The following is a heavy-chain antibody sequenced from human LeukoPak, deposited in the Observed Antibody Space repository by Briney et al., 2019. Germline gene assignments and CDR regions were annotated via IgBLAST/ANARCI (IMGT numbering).Heavy chain of an antibody. CDR2: IWYDGSNK. D-gene: IGHD3-10*01. CDR3: ARPSAGSRPWYFDL. J-gene: IGHJ2*01. Sequence: GGSLRLSCAASGFTFSSYAMHWVRQAPGKGLEWVAVIWYDGSNKYYADSVKGRFTISRDNSKNTLYLQMNSLRAEDTAVYYCARPSAGSRPWYFDLWGRGTLVTVSS. V-gene: IGHV3-33*08. CDR1: GFTFSSYA.